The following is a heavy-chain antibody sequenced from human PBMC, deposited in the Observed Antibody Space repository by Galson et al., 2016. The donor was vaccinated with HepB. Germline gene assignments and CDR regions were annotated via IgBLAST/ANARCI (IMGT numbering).Heavy chain of an antibody. D-gene: IGHD1-1*01. Sequence: LTCAVSGASISTNNWWSWVRQSPGKGLQWIGQIYHTGDTNYNPSLKSRVTMSVDESKNQFSLNLRSVTAADTALYFCTREAPGDHFDYWGQGTLVTVST. V-gene: IGHV4-4*01. J-gene: IGHJ4*02. CDR2: IYHTGDT. CDR1: GASISTNNW. CDR3: TREAPGDHFDY.